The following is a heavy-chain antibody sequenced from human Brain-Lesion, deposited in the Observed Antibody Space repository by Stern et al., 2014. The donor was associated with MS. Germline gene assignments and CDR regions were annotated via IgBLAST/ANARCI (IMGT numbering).Heavy chain of an antibody. CDR3: ARGAGVFDS. D-gene: IGHD6-19*01. V-gene: IGHV4-39*02. CDR2: IFFTGST. J-gene: IGHJ4*02. CDR1: GGSIGRSSYY. Sequence: QVQLQESGPGLVKPSETLSLTCTVSGGSIGRSSYYWGWIRQPPGKGLEWIGNIFFTGSTFYDPSPKSPVTISVDPSHHHFTLSLNSVTAADTAVYYCARGAGVFDSWGQGTLVTVSP.